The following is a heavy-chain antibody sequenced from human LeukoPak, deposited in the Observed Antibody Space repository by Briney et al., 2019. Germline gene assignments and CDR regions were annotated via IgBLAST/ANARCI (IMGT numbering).Heavy chain of an antibody. J-gene: IGHJ5*01. V-gene: IGHV4-59*02. CDR1: GGSVTNYY. D-gene: IGHD5-18*01. CDR2: IYYSGSI. Sequence: SSETLSLTCTVSGGSVTNYYLNWIRQPPGKGLEWIGCIYYSGSINYNPSLKSRITISVDTSKNQFSLELSSVTAADAAVYYCAREEYSYGFGFWGQGTLVSVSS. CDR3: AREEYSYGFGF.